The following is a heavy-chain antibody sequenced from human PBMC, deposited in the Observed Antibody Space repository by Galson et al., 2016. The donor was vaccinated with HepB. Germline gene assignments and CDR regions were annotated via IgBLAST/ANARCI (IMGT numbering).Heavy chain of an antibody. J-gene: IGHJ4*02. CDR1: GFTFNSYA. CDR2: ISGSGGDT. CDR3: AKDHDFDS. V-gene: IGHV3-23*01. Sequence: SLRLSCAASGFTFNSYAMNWVRQAPGKGLEWVSAISGSGGDTYYADSVKGRFTISRDNSKNTLYLQMNSLGAEDTAVYYCAKDHDFDSWGQGTLVTVSS.